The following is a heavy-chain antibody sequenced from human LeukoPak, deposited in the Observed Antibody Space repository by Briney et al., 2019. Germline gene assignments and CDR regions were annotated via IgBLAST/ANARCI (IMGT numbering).Heavy chain of an antibody. CDR2: IYHSGST. CDR3: ARRRATIFGVVIIKGWFDP. D-gene: IGHD3-3*01. J-gene: IGHJ5*02. V-gene: IGHV4-30-2*01. Sequence: SQTLSLTCAVSGGSISSGGYSWSWIRQPPGKGLEWIGYIYHSGSTNYNPSLKSRVTISVDTSKNQFSLKLSSVTAADTAVYYCARRRATIFGVVIIKGWFDPWGQGTLVTVSS. CDR1: GGSISSGGYS.